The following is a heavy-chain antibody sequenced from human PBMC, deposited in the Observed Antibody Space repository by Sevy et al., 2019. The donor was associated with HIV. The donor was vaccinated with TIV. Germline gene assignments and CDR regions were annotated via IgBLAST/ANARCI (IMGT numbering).Heavy chain of an antibody. CDR1: GFTVGTYW. CDR2: IKQDESEK. Sequence: GGSLRLSCAASGFTVGTYWMSWVRQAPGKGLQWVASIKQDESEKNYVDSVKGRFTISRDNAKNSLALQMNSLRAEDTAVYYCARDLIVPTGMFCYGMDVWGQGTTVTVS. V-gene: IGHV3-7*01. CDR3: ARDLIVPTGMFCYGMDV. J-gene: IGHJ6*02. D-gene: IGHD2-2*01.